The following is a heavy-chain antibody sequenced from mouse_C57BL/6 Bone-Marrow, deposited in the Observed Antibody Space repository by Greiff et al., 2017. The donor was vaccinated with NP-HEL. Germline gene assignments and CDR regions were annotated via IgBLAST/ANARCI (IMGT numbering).Heavy chain of an antibody. CDR1: GYTFTSYW. CDR3: ARGGYAFDD. Sequence: QVQLKQPGAELVMPGASVKLSCKASGYTFTSYWMHWVKQRPGQGLEWIGEIDPSDSYTNYNQKFKGKSTLTVDKSSSTAYMQLSSLTSEDSAVYYCARGGYAFDDWGQGTTLTVSS. V-gene: IGHV1-69*01. CDR2: IDPSDSYT. J-gene: IGHJ2*01. D-gene: IGHD2-2*01.